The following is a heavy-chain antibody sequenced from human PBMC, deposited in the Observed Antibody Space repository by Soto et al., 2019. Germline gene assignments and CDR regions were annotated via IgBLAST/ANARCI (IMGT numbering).Heavy chain of an antibody. V-gene: IGHV4-34*01. D-gene: IGHD2-21*01. CDR1: GGSFSGYY. J-gene: IGHJ4*02. CDR3: ARTGRGIPIDY. CDR2: INHSGST. Sequence: QVQLQQWGAGLLKPSETLSLTCAVYGGSFSGYYWSWIRQPPGKGLEWIGEINHSGSTNYNPSLKSRVTISVDTSKNQSSLKLSSVTAADTAVYYCARTGRGIPIDYWGQGTLVTVSS.